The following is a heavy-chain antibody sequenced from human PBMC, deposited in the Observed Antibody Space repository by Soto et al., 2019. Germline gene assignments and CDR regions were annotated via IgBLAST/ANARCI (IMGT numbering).Heavy chain of an antibody. V-gene: IGHV3-23*01. CDR3: AKDHAVYSGYDYYYGMDV. Sequence: EVQLLGSGGGLLQPGGSLRLSCAASGFTFSDYAMNWVRQAPGKGPEWVSAVSGSGINTDYADSVKGRFTISRDNSKNTVYLQMNSLRDEDTAVYYCAKDHAVYSGYDYYYGMDVWGQGTTVTVSS. CDR2: VSGSGINT. J-gene: IGHJ6*02. D-gene: IGHD5-12*01. CDR1: GFTFSDYA.